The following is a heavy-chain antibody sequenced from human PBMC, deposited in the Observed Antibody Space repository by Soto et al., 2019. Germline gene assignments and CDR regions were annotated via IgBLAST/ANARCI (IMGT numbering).Heavy chain of an antibody. CDR1: GFTFSSYA. J-gene: IGHJ3*02. Sequence: GGSLRLSCAASGFTFSSYAMNWVRQAPGKGLEWVSGISGSGGSTFHADSVKGRFTISRDNSKNTLSLQMNSLRVEDTAVYYCAKEPLVDRYSDGFDMWGQGTMVTVSS. D-gene: IGHD4-4*01. V-gene: IGHV3-23*01. CDR3: AKEPLVDRYSDGFDM. CDR2: ISGSGGST.